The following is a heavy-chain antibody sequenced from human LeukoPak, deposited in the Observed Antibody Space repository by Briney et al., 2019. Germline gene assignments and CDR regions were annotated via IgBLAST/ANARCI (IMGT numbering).Heavy chain of an antibody. V-gene: IGHV1-2*02. D-gene: IGHD5-18*01. CDR1: GYTFTGYY. CDR3: ARDRGYSYGHPFDY. Sequence: ASVKVSCKASGYTFTGYYMHWVRQAPGQGLEWMGWINPNSGGTNYAQKFQGRVTMTRDTSTSTAYMELSRLRSDDTAVYYCARDRGYSYGHPFDYWGQGTLVTVSS. J-gene: IGHJ4*02. CDR2: INPNSGGT.